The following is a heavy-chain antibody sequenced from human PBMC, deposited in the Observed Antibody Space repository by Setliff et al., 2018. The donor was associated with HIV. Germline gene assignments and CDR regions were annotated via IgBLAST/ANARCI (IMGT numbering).Heavy chain of an antibody. Sequence: GGSLRLSCEASGFTVSSYWMHWVRQAPGKGLEWVSAISGSGGSTYYTDSVKGRFTISRDNSKNTLYLQMNSLRAEDTAVYYCAKDLYYYDDSGYYDAFDIWGQGTMVTVSS. V-gene: IGHV3-23*01. D-gene: IGHD3-22*01. CDR3: AKDLYYYDDSGYYDAFDI. CDR2: ISGSGGST. CDR1: GFTVSSYW. J-gene: IGHJ3*02.